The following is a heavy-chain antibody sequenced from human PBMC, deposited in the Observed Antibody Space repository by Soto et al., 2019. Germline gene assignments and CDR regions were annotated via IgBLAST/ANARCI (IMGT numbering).Heavy chain of an antibody. V-gene: IGHV4-59*01. Sequence: QVQLQESGPGLVKPSETLSLMCTVSGGSISSYYWSWIRQPPGKGLEWIGYIYYSGSTNYTPSLKSRVTISVDTSKNPFSLKLSSVTAADTAVYYCARERRDGYKHYFDYWGQGTLVTVSS. CDR1: GGSISSYY. CDR2: IYYSGST. J-gene: IGHJ4*02. CDR3: ARERRDGYKHYFDY. D-gene: IGHD5-12*01.